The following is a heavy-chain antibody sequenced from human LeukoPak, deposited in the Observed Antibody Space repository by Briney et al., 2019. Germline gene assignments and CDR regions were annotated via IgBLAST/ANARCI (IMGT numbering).Heavy chain of an antibody. CDR1: GGSISSYY. Sequence: SETLALTCTVSGGSISSYYWSWIRQPPGKGLEWLGYIYYSGSTNYNPSLKGRVTISVDPSKDQLSLKLSSVTAADTAVYYCARGYCTGGVCLDAFDIWGQGTMVTVSS. CDR2: IYYSGST. D-gene: IGHD2-8*02. CDR3: ARGYCTGGVCLDAFDI. J-gene: IGHJ3*02. V-gene: IGHV4-59*01.